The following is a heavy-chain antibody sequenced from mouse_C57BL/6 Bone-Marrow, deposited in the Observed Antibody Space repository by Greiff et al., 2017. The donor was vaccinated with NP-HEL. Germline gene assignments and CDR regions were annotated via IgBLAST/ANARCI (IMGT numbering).Heavy chain of an antibody. Sequence: VQLQQPGAELVKPGASVKLSCKASGYTFTSYWLHWVKQRPGQGLEWIGMIHPNSGSTNYNEKFKSKATLTVDKSSSTAYMQLSSLTSEDAAVYYCARWWSYYFDYWGQGTTLTVSS. CDR3: ARWWSYYFDY. CDR2: IHPNSGST. V-gene: IGHV1-64*01. CDR1: GYTFTSYW. D-gene: IGHD1-1*02. J-gene: IGHJ2*01.